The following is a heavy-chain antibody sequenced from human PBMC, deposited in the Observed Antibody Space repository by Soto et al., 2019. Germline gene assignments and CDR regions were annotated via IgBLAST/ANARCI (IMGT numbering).Heavy chain of an antibody. J-gene: IGHJ3*02. CDR3: ARHFHRGALDAFDI. V-gene: IGHV5-10-1*01. Sequence: GGALKISRKGSGYSVASYWISWVREMPGKGLEWMGRIDPSDSYTNYSPSFQGHVTISADKSISTAYLQWSSLKASDTAMYYCARHFHRGALDAFDIWGQGTMVTVSS. CDR2: IDPSDSYT. D-gene: IGHD3-10*01. CDR1: GYSVASYW.